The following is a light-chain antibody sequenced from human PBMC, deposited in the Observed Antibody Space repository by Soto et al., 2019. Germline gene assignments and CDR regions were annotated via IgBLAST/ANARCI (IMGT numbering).Light chain of an antibody. Sequence: EIVLTQSPGTLSLSPGERAALSCRATQSVFSNYIAWYQQKPGQSPRLLIYGASARATGISDRFSGSGSGTDFLLTISRLEPEDSAVYYCQHYAYCHPITFGQGTRLEIK. CDR1: QSVFSNY. V-gene: IGKV3-20*01. CDR2: GAS. J-gene: IGKJ5*01. CDR3: QHYAYCHPIT.